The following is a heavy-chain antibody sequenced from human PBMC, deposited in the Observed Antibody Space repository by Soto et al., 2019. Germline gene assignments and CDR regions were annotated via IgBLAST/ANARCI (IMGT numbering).Heavy chain of an antibody. CDR2: INRDGSRT. Sequence: GGSLRLSCAASGFTFSRFWMHWVRQVPGKGLVWVSRINRDGSRTSYADSVKGRFTISRDNAKNTLHLQMDSLTVEDTGVYYCARIGYCNISSCSWGQGTLVTVSS. J-gene: IGHJ5*02. D-gene: IGHD2-15*01. V-gene: IGHV3-74*01. CDR1: GFTFSRFW. CDR3: ARIGYCNISSCS.